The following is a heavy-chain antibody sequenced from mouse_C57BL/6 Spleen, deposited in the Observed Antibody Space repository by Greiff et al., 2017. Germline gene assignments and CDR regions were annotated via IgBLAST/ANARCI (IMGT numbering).Heavy chain of an antibody. CDR2: ISYDGSN. CDR3: ARGGTTVPFDY. J-gene: IGHJ2*01. V-gene: IGHV3-6*01. CDR1: GYSITSGYY. D-gene: IGHD1-1*01. Sequence: ESGPGLVKPSQSLSLTCPVTGYSITSGYYWHWIRQFPGNKLEWMGYISYDGSNNYNPSLKNRISITRDTSKNQFFLRLNSVTTEDTATYYCARGGTTVPFDYWGQGTTLTVSS.